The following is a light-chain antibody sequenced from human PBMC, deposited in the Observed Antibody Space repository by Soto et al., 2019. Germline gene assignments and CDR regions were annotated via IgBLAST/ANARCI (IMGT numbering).Light chain of an antibody. V-gene: IGLV2-14*01. CDR3: SSYTSSSPDV. CDR1: SSDVGGYKY. CDR2: EVS. J-gene: IGLJ1*01. Sequence: QSVLTQPASVSGSPGQSITISCTGTSSDVGGYKYVSWYQQHPGKAPKLMIYEVSNRPSGVSNRFSGSKSGNTASLTISGLQAEDEAEYYCSSYTSSSPDVFGVGTKVTVL.